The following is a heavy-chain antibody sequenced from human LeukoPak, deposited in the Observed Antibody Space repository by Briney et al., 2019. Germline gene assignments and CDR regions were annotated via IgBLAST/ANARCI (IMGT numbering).Heavy chain of an antibody. CDR2: ISYDGTNK. CDR1: GFTFSSYG. V-gene: IGHV3-30*18. J-gene: IGHJ4*02. Sequence: GGSLRLSCAASGFTFSSYGMHWVRQAPGKGLEWVAVISYDGTNKDYADSVKGRFTISRDNSKNTLYLQMNSLRAEDTAVHYCAKDRVDDYGDYYFDYWGQGTLVTVSS. CDR3: AKDRVDDYGDYYFDY. D-gene: IGHD4-17*01.